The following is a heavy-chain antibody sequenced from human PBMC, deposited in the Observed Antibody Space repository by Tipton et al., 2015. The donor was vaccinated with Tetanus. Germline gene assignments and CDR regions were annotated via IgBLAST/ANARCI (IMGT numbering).Heavy chain of an antibody. CDR3: ARHVHGFGALLTPAATHYYYGMDV. D-gene: IGHD2-2*01. Sequence: TLSLTCTVSGGSVRSTNSYWSWLRQPPGKGLEFIGRVYYSGNTYYNPSLKSRVTISVDTSKNQFSLKLSSVTAADTAVYYCARHVHGFGALLTPAATHYYYGMDVWGQGTTVTVSS. V-gene: IGHV4-39*01. J-gene: IGHJ6*02. CDR1: GGSVRSTNSY. CDR2: VYYSGNT.